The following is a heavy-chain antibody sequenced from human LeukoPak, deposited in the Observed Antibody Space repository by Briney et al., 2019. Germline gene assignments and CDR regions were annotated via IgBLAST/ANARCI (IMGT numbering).Heavy chain of an antibody. CDR3: ASGGSGSALYY. V-gene: IGHV3-23*01. CDR1: GFTFSSYA. CDR2: ISGSGGST. D-gene: IGHD3-10*01. J-gene: IGHJ4*02. Sequence: GGSLRLSCAASGFTFSSYAMSWVRQAPGKGLEWVSGISGSGGSTFYADSVKGRFTISRDNSKNTLYLQVNSLRAEDTAVYYCASGGSGSALYYWGQGTLVTVSS.